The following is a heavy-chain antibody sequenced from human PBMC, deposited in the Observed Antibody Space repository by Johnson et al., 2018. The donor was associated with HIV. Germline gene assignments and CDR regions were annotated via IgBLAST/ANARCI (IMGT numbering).Heavy chain of an antibody. CDR1: GFTLSRYD. V-gene: IGHV3-13*01. CDR3: AKVGERYYDSSGYDAFDI. D-gene: IGHD3-22*01. CDR2: IGTAGDT. Sequence: GQLVESGGGVVRPGGSLRLSCAATGFTLSRYDMHWVRQATGKGLEWVSAIGTAGDTYYPDSVKGRFTISRDNSKNTLYLQMNSLRAEDTAVYYCAKVGERYYDSSGYDAFDIWGQGTMVTVSS. J-gene: IGHJ3*02.